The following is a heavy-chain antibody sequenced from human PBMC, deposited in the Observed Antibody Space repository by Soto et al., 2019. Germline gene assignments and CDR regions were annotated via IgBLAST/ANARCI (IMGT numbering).Heavy chain of an antibody. CDR3: AGELGTFYFDH. V-gene: IGHV4-30-4*01. J-gene: IGHJ4*02. CDR2: IDHSGSA. Sequence: QVQLQESGPGLVKPSQTLSLTCTVSAGSIRSGDYYWTWIRQPPGKGLEWIGYIDHSGSAYYNPSLKCRATVSIDTSNNQFSLKMASVTVADSAVYYCAGELGTFYFDHWGQGTLVTVSS. D-gene: IGHD7-27*01. CDR1: AGSIRSGDYY.